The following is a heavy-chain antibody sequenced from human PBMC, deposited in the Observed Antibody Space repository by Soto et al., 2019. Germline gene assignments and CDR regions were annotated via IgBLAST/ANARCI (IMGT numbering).Heavy chain of an antibody. J-gene: IGHJ4*02. V-gene: IGHV4-34*01. CDR2: INHSGST. CDR1: GGSFSGYY. Sequence: QVQLQQWGAGLLKPSETLSLTCAVYGGSFSGYYWSWIRQPPGKGLEWIGEINHSGSTNYNPSLKSRVNISVDTSKNQFSLKLSSVTAADTAVYYCARSSAIAPVDYWGQGTLVTVSS. CDR3: ARSSAIAPVDY. D-gene: IGHD3-22*01.